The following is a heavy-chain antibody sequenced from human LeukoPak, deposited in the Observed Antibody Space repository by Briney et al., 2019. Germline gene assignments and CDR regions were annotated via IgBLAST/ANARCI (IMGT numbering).Heavy chain of an antibody. CDR2: ISSSGSTI. V-gene: IGHV3-11*04. J-gene: IGHJ4*02. D-gene: IGHD2-21*02. CDR1: GFTFSDYY. CDR3: AKDANSDCGGDCYHDY. Sequence: GGSLRLSCAASGFTFSDYYMSWIRQAPGKGLEWVSYISSSGSTIYYADSVKGRFTISRDNSKNTLYLQMNSLRAEDTAVYYCAKDANSDCGGDCYHDYWGQGTLVTASS.